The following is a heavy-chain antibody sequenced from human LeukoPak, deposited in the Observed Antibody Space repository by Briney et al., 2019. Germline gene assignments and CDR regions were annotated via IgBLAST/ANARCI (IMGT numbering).Heavy chain of an antibody. D-gene: IGHD3-22*01. CDR2: INHGGST. CDR1: GGSFSGYY. J-gene: IGHJ5*02. V-gene: IGHV4-34*01. Sequence: SETLSLTCAVYGGSFSGYYWTWIRQPPGKGLEWIGEINHGGSTNYNPSLKSRVTISVDTSKNQFSLKLSSVTAADTAVYYCARGDTYYYDSSGSYNWFDPWGQGTLVTVSS. CDR3: ARGDTYYYDSSGSYNWFDP.